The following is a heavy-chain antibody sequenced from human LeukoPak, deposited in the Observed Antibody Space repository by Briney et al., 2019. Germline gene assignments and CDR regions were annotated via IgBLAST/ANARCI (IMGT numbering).Heavy chain of an antibody. V-gene: IGHV3-48*01. Sequence: GGSLRLSCAASGFTLSSYSMNWVRQAPGKGLEWVSYISTTSRTIHYADSVEGRFTISRDNAKNSLYLQMNSLGAEDTAVYYCARAGHADSFDYWGQGALVTVSS. CDR3: ARAGHADSFDY. CDR2: ISTTSRTI. CDR1: GFTLSSYS. D-gene: IGHD2-21*01. J-gene: IGHJ4*02.